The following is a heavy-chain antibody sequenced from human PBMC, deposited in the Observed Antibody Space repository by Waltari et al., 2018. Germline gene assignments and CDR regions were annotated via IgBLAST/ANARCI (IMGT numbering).Heavy chain of an antibody. D-gene: IGHD1-26*01. CDR3: ARDKSSYGMDV. V-gene: IGHV1-69*09. Sequence: QVQLVQSGAEVKKPGSSVKVSCKASGGNFSSYAISWVRQAPGQGLEWKGRINPNLGIANYAQKFQGKVTITADKSTSTAYMELSSLRSEDTAVYYCARDKSSYGMDVWGQGTTVTVSS. CDR1: GGNFSSYA. CDR2: INPNLGIA. J-gene: IGHJ6*02.